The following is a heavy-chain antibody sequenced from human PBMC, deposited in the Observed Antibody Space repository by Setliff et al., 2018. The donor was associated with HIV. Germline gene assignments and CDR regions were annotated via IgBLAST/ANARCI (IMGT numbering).Heavy chain of an antibody. Sequence: SETLSLTCTVSGESIRNYYWSWIRQPAGKGLEWIGRIYTSGSTNYNPSLKSRVSMSIDTSDNQFSLNLNSVTAADMAVYYCAGEFAYWGQGALVTVSS. CDR1: GESIRNYY. CDR3: AGEFAY. V-gene: IGHV4-4*07. J-gene: IGHJ4*02. CDR2: IYTSGST. D-gene: IGHD3-10*01.